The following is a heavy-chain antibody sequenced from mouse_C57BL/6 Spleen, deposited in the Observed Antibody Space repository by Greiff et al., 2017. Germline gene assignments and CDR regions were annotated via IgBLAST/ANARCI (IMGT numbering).Heavy chain of an antibody. J-gene: IGHJ3*01. CDR3: TRRDDYDGGEGFAY. V-gene: IGHV1-5*01. Sequence: EVQLQQSGTVLARPGASVKMSCKTSGYTFTSYWMHWVKQRPGQGLEWIGAIYPGNSDTSYNQKFKGKAKLTAVTSASTAYMELSSLTNEDSAVYYCTRRDDYDGGEGFAYWGQGTLVTVSA. CDR2: IYPGNSDT. CDR1: GYTFTSYW. D-gene: IGHD2-4*01.